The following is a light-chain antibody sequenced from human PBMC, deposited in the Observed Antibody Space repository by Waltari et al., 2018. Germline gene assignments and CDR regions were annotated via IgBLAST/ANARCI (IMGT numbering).Light chain of an antibody. J-gene: IGLJ2*01. CDR3: ATWDANLNGVV. Sequence: QSVLTQPPSVSGTPGQRVTISCSGSSSNIACNSVNWYQQVPGKAPKLLIYKYRRVPSGGSDRFAGTKSDSSASLAISGLRSEEEAHYYCATWDANLNGVVFGGGTKLTVL. CDR1: SSNIACNS. CDR2: KYR. V-gene: IGLV1-44*01.